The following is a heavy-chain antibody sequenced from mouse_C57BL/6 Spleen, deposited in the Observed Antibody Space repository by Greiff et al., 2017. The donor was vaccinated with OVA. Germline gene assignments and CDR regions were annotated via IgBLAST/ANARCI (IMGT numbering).Heavy chain of an antibody. V-gene: IGHV1-55*01. CDR1: GYTFTSYW. CDR3: ARKRDYYGSTYSDY. Sequence: QVQLQQPGAELVKPGASVKMSCKASGYTFTSYWITWVKQRPGQGLEWIGDIYPGSGSTNYNEKFKSKATLTVDTSSSTAYMQLSSLTSEDSAVYYCARKRDYYGSTYSDYWGQGTTLTVSS. J-gene: IGHJ2*01. D-gene: IGHD1-1*01. CDR2: IYPGSGST.